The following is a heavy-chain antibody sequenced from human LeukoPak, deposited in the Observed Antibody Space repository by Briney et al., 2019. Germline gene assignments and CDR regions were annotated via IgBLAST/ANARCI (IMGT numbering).Heavy chain of an antibody. Sequence: QPGGSLRLSCAASGFTFSSYEMNWVRQAPGKGLEWVSYISSSGSTIYYADSVKGRFTISRDNAKNSLYLQMNSLRAEDTAVYYCARDPTAYYDSSGYYLNTIDYWGQGTLVTVSS. CDR3: ARDPTAYYDSSGYYLNTIDY. CDR1: GFTFSSYE. CDR2: ISSSGSTI. V-gene: IGHV3-48*03. D-gene: IGHD3-22*01. J-gene: IGHJ4*02.